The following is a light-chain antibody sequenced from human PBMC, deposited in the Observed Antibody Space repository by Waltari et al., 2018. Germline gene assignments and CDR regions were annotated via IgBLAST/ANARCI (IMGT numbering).Light chain of an antibody. J-gene: IGKJ3*01. CDR1: QSVSSY. Sequence: DIQMTQSPTSLSASVGDRVTITCRASQSVSSYLNWYQQKPGKAPKPLIYAASTLQSGVPSRFSGSGYGTDFILTIGSLQPDDFATYYCQESLTSPVFGPGTKVEMK. V-gene: IGKV1-39*01. CDR3: QESLTSPV. CDR2: AAS.